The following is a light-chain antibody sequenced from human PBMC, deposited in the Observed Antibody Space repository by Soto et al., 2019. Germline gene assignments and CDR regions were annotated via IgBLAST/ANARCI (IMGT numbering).Light chain of an antibody. Sequence: QSVLTQPPSASGTPGQRVTISCSGSSSNIGSNTVNWDQQLPGTAPKLLIHNNNQRPSGVPDRFSGSKSGTSASLAISGLQSEDEADDYCAAWDDSLNGLVFGTGTKLTVL. CDR2: NNN. CDR3: AAWDDSLNGLV. J-gene: IGLJ1*01. V-gene: IGLV1-44*01. CDR1: SSNIGSNT.